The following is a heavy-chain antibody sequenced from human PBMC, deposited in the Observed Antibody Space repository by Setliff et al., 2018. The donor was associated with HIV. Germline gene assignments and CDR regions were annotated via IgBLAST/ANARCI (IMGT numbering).Heavy chain of an antibody. V-gene: IGHV4-31*03. CDR2: IYYSGST. CDR1: GGSISSGGYY. D-gene: IGHD2-2*01. J-gene: IGHJ3*02. Sequence: PSETLSLTCTVSGGSISSGGYYWSWIRQHPGKGLEWIGYIYYSGSTYYNPSLKSRVTISVDTSKNQFSLKLSSVTAADTAVYYCARQPGRPNAFDIWGQGTMVTVS. CDR3: ARQPGRPNAFDI.